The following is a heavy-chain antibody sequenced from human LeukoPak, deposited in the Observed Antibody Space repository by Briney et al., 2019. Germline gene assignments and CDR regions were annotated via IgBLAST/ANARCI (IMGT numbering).Heavy chain of an antibody. CDR1: GFTFSDYY. J-gene: IGHJ4*02. D-gene: IGHD3-22*01. CDR2: ITSIIYT. CDR3: ARVYSYDSTGYFDYYFDY. Sequence: KPXGSLRLSCAASGFTFSDYYMSWIRQAPGKGLEWVSYITSIIYTNYPSSLKLLFTISTHTAKTSLYLQMNSLRAEDTAVYYCARVYSYDSTGYFDYYFDYWGQGTLVTVSS. V-gene: IGHV3-11*05.